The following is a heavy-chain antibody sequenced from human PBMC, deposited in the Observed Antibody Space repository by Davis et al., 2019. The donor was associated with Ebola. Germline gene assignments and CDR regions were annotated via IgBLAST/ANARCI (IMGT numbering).Heavy chain of an antibody. CDR3: AKTLLYSGSYYGH. V-gene: IGHV3-30*18. Sequence: GESLKISCAASGFTFSSYGMHWVRQAQGKGLEWVAVISYDGSNKYYADSVKGRFTISRDNSKNTLYLQMNSLRAEDTALYYCAKTLLYSGSYYGHWGQGTLVTVSS. CDR2: ISYDGSNK. CDR1: GFTFSSYG. D-gene: IGHD1-26*01. J-gene: IGHJ4*02.